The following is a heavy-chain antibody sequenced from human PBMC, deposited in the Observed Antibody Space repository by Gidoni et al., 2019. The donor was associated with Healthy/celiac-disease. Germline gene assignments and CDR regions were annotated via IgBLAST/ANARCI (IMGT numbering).Heavy chain of an antibody. CDR1: GYSFTSYC. Sequence: EVQLVQSGAEVKKPGESLQISCKGSGYSFTSYCIGWVRQMPGKGLGWMGIIYPGDSDTRYSPSFQGQVTISADKSISTAYLQWSSLKASDTAMYYCARKEPVGAGVSPCFDPWGQGTLVTVSS. V-gene: IGHV5-51*01. CDR2: IYPGDSDT. CDR3: ARKEPVGAGVSPCFDP. J-gene: IGHJ5*02. D-gene: IGHD1-26*01.